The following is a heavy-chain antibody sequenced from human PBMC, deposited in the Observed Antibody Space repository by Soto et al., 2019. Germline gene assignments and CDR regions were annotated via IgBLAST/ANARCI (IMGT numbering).Heavy chain of an antibody. J-gene: IGHJ5*02. Sequence: ASVKVSCKASGYTFTNNAMHWVRQAPAQRLECMGWINTATGNTKYSRKFLGRISLTRDTSATTVYMELSRLTSTDTAVYYCARDILFENWLAPWGQGTLVTVAS. CDR2: INTATGNT. CDR3: ARDILFENWLAP. V-gene: IGHV1-3*04. CDR1: GYTFTNNA.